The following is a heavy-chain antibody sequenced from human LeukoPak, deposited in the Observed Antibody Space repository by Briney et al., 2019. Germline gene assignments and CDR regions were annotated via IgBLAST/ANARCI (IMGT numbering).Heavy chain of an antibody. J-gene: IGHJ4*02. D-gene: IGHD4-17*01. Sequence: GGSLRLSCTASGFTFNSFQIHWVRQVPGKGLVWVSHINTDGSITNYADSVKGRFTISRDNAKNTLFLQMNRLRAEDTAVYYCARESGSVTSEVDFDYWGQGTLVTVSS. CDR2: INTDGSIT. CDR1: GFTFNSFQ. V-gene: IGHV3-74*01. CDR3: ARESGSVTSEVDFDY.